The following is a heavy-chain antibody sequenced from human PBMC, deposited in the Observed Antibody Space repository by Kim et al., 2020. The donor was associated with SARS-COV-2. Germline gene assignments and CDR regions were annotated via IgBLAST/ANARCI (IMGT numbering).Heavy chain of an antibody. Sequence: GGSLRLSCAASGFTFSDHYMDWVRQAPGKGLEWVGRTRNKANSYTTEYAASVKGRFTISRDDSKNSLYLQMNSLKTEDTAVYYCARGAAYGRILWFGERTPYYFDYWGQGTLVTVSS. D-gene: IGHD3-10*01. J-gene: IGHJ4*02. CDR3: ARGAAYGRILWFGERTPYYFDY. V-gene: IGHV3-72*01. CDR1: GFTFSDHY. CDR2: TRNKANSYTT.